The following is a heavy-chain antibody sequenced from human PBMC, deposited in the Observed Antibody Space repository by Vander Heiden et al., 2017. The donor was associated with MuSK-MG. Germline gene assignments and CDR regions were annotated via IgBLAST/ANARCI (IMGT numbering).Heavy chain of an antibody. D-gene: IGHD6-13*01. CDR1: GFTVSSNY. Sequence: EVQLVESGGGLIQPGGSLRLSCAASGFTVSSNYMSWVRQAPGKGLEWVSVIYSGGSTYYADSVKGRFTISRDNSKNTLYLQMNSLRAEDTAVYYCARGRPGIAAAGSSNWFDPWGQGTLVTVSS. CDR2: IYSGGST. V-gene: IGHV3-53*01. CDR3: ARGRPGIAAAGSSNWFDP. J-gene: IGHJ5*02.